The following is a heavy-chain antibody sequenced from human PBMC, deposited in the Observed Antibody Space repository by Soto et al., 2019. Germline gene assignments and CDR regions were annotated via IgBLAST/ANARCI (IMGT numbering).Heavy chain of an antibody. Sequence: QVQLVQSGAEVKKPGASVKVSCKASGYTFTSYYMHWVRQAPGQGLEWMGIINPSGGSTSYAQKFQGXVTMTXDTSTSTVYMELSSLRSEDTAVYYCAKEYSSSFDYWGQGTLVTVSS. CDR3: AKEYSSSFDY. CDR2: INPSGGST. V-gene: IGHV1-46*03. D-gene: IGHD6-6*01. CDR1: GYTFTSYY. J-gene: IGHJ4*02.